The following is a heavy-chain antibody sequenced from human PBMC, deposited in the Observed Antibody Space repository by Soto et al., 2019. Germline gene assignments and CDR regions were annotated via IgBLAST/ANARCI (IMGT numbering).Heavy chain of an antibody. J-gene: IGHJ4*02. CDR2: TRQDGGQE. CDR3: ARYPNPTVAGLPFDL. D-gene: IGHD6-19*01. Sequence: EVQLVESGGGLVQPGGSLRLSCAASGFTFSSYWMSWVRQAPGKGLEWVAHTRQDGGQEYYVDSVKGRFTISRDNAKNSLYLLMNGLRAEDTAVYYCARYPNPTVAGLPFDLWGQGTLVTVSS. V-gene: IGHV3-7*03. CDR1: GFTFSSYW.